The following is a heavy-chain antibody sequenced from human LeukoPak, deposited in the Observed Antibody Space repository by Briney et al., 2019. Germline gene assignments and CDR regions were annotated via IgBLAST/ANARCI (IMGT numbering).Heavy chain of an antibody. Sequence: PGGSLRLSCKASGFTFSNYAMNWVRQAPGKGLELVSSITSVSSYKYYADSVKGRFTISRDNAKNSLFLQMNSLRAEDTAIYYCARDPTADDYWGQGTLVTVSS. CDR1: GFTFSNYA. CDR3: ARDPTADDY. V-gene: IGHV3-21*01. J-gene: IGHJ4*02. D-gene: IGHD2-2*01. CDR2: ITSVSSYK.